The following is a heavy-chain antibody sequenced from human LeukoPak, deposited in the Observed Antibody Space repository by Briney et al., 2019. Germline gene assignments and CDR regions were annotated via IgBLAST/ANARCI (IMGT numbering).Heavy chain of an antibody. CDR1: GGSFSGYY. D-gene: IGHD5-18*01. V-gene: IGHV4-34*01. Sequence: SETLSLTCAVYGGSFSGYYWSWIRQPPGKGLEWIGEINHSGSTNYNPSLKSRVTISVDTSKNQFSLKLSSVTAADTAVFYCARLVYSYGYGGGPYYFDYWGQGTLVTVSS. CDR2: INHSGST. J-gene: IGHJ4*02. CDR3: ARLVYSYGYGGGPYYFDY.